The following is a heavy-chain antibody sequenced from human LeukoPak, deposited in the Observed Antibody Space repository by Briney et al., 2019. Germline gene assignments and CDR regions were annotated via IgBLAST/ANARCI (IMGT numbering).Heavy chain of an antibody. CDR1: GFTFSSYA. Sequence: GGSLRLSCAASGFTFSSYAMHWVRQAPGKGLGWVAVISYDGSNKYYADSVKGRSTISRDNSKNTLYLQMNSLRAEDTAVYYCASVFAALPRWGQGTLVTVSS. D-gene: IGHD6-6*01. J-gene: IGHJ4*02. CDR3: ASVFAALPR. V-gene: IGHV3-30*01. CDR2: ISYDGSNK.